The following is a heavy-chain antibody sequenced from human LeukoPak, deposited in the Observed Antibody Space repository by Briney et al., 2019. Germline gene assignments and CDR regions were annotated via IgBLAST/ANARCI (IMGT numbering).Heavy chain of an antibody. Sequence: PSETLSLTCTVSGGSISSYYWSWIRQPPGKGLEWIGYIYYSGSTNYNPSFKSRVTISVDTSKNQFSLKLSSVTAADTAVYYCARGGGGYAFDYWGQGTLVTVSS. CDR1: GGSISSYY. J-gene: IGHJ4*02. D-gene: IGHD3-16*01. CDR2: IYYSGST. CDR3: ARGGGGYAFDY. V-gene: IGHV4-59*01.